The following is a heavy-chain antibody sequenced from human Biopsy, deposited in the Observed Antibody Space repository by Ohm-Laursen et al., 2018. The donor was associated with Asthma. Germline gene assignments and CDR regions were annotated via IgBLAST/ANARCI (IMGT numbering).Heavy chain of an antibody. CDR2: IWYDGSKK. D-gene: IGHD3-10*01. V-gene: IGHV3-33*08. CDR1: RFTYE. Sequence: SLRLSCAASRFTYEMHWVRQAPGKGLEWVTLIWYDGSKKYYSESVKGRFTIARDNSKNTLYLQMNSLRVEDTAVYYCARGREGSGSYFTSHWFDPWGQGTLVTVS. CDR3: ARGREGSGSYFTSHWFDP. J-gene: IGHJ5*02.